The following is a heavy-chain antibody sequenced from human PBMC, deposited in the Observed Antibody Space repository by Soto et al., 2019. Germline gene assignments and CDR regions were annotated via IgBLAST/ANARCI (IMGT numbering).Heavy chain of an antibody. V-gene: IGHV1-69*12. Sequence: QVQLVQSGAEVKKPGSSVKVSCKASGGTFSSYAITWVRQAPGQGLEWMGGIIPIFGTANYAQKFQGRVTITADEYTSTAYMELSSLRSEDTAVYYWARDRGPSSGYYPYWFDPWGQGTLVTVSS. CDR1: GGTFSSYA. CDR3: ARDRGPSSGYYPYWFDP. J-gene: IGHJ5*02. CDR2: IIPIFGTA. D-gene: IGHD3-22*01.